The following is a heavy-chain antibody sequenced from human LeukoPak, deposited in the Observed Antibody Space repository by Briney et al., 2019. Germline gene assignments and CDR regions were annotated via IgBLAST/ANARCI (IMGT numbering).Heavy chain of an antibody. J-gene: IGHJ4*02. CDR1: GFTFSSYA. V-gene: IGHV3-23*01. Sequence: GGSLRLSCAASGFTFSSYAMNWVRQAPGKGLEWVASFSNSGDITYYADSVKGRFTISRDNSKNTLYLQMNSLRADDTAVYYCARTGRIAAPNFDYWGQGTLVTVSS. CDR2: FSNSGDIT. D-gene: IGHD6-13*01. CDR3: ARTGRIAAPNFDY.